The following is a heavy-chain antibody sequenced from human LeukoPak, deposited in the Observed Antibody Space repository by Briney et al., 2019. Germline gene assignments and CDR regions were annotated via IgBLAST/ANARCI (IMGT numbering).Heavy chain of an antibody. CDR3: ARDPSLIVGASISFFDY. V-gene: IGHV1-18*01. D-gene: IGHD1-26*01. CDR2: INTYNGNT. CDR1: GYTCSSYG. Sequence: ASVKVSCKASGYTCSSYGISWVRQAPGQGLEWMGWINTYNGNTNYAQKFQGRVTMTTDTSTSTAYMDLRSLRSDDTAVYYCARDPSLIVGASISFFDYWGQGTLVTVSS. J-gene: IGHJ4*02.